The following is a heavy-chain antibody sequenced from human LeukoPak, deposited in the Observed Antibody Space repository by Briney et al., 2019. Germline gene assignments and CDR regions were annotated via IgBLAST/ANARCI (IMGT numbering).Heavy chain of an antibody. J-gene: IGHJ4*02. D-gene: IGHD3-3*01. CDR2: INTDTGNP. CDR1: GYTFTKYG. CDR3: ARGNRVYDFWSGYSPEYYFDY. V-gene: IGHV7-4-1*02. Sequence: ASVKVSCKASGYTFTKYGVYWVRQAPGQGLEWMGWINTDTGNPTYAQGFTGRFVFSLDTSVSTTYLQISSLKPEDTAVYYCARGNRVYDFWSGYSPEYYFDYWGQGTLVTVSS.